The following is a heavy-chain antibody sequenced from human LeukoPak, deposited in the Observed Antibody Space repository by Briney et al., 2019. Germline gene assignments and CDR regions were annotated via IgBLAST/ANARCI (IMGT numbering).Heavy chain of an antibody. V-gene: IGHV4-39*01. Sequence: SETLSLACTVSGGSISSSSYYWGWIRQPPGKGLKWIGSSYYSGSTYYNPSLKSRVTISVDTSKNQFSLKLSSVTAADTAVYYCARQGSYGSGSYFDYWGQGTLVTVSS. CDR2: SYYSGST. D-gene: IGHD3-10*01. CDR3: ARQGSYGSGSYFDY. J-gene: IGHJ4*02. CDR1: GGSISSSSYY.